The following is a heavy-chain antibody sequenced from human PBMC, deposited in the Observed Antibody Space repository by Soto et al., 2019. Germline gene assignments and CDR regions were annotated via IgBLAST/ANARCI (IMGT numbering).Heavy chain of an antibody. CDR1: GFTFSNAW. CDR3: TTRLDDILWYYGMDV. Sequence: GGSLRLSCAASGFTFSNAWMNWVRQAPGKGLEWVGRIKSKTDGGTTDYAAPVKGRFTISRDDSKNTLYLQMNSLKTEDTAVYYCTTRLDDILWYYGMDVWGQGTTVIVSS. J-gene: IGHJ6*02. V-gene: IGHV3-15*07. CDR2: IKSKTDGGTT. D-gene: IGHD2-21*01.